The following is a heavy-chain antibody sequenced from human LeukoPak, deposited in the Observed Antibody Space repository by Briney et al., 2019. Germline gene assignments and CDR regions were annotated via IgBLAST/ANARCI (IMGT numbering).Heavy chain of an antibody. CDR3: ARGCDSPGGDCYSYYYYGMDV. J-gene: IGHJ6*02. CDR1: GFTFSSYG. V-gene: IGHV3-33*01. D-gene: IGHD2-21*02. CDR2: IWYDGSNK. Sequence: GGSLRLSYAASGFTFSSYGMHWVRQAPGKGLEWVAVIWYDGSNKYYADSVKGRFTISRDNSKNTLYLQMNSLRAEDTAVYYCARGCDSPGGDCYSYYYYGMDVWGQGTTVTVSS.